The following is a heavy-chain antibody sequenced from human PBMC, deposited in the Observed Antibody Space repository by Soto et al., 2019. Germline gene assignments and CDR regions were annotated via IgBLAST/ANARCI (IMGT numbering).Heavy chain of an antibody. Sequence: GGSLRLSCAASGFTFSSYAMHWVRQAPGKGLEYVSAISSNGGSTYYANSVKGRFTISRDNSKNTLYLQMGSLRAEDMAVYYCAVLYGSGSYYAWDYYYYMDVWGKGTTVTVSS. CDR3: AVLYGSGSYYAWDYYYYMDV. CDR1: GFTFSSYA. CDR2: ISSNGGST. V-gene: IGHV3-64*01. J-gene: IGHJ6*03. D-gene: IGHD3-10*01.